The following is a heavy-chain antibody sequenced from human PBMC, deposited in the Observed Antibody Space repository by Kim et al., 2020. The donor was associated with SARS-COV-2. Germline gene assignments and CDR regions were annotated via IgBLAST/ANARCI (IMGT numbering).Heavy chain of an antibody. CDR3: ARVLGIAAAIGFYGMDV. CDR1: GGTFSSYA. J-gene: IGHJ6*02. CDR2: IIPIFGTA. Sequence: SVKVSCKASGGTFSSYAISGVRQAPGQGLEWMGGIIPIFGTANYAQKFQGRVTITADESTSTAYMELSSLRSEDTAVYYCARVLGIAAAIGFYGMDVWGQGTTVTVSS. D-gene: IGHD6-13*01. V-gene: IGHV1-69*13.